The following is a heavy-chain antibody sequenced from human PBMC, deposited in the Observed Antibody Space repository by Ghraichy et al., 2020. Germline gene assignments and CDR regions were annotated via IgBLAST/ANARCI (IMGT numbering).Heavy chain of an antibody. J-gene: IGHJ4*02. CDR2: ISFDGNNK. CDR3: ARAARGYFGYFDY. CDR1: GFTFSTYA. Sequence: GGSLRLSCAASGFTFSTYAMHWVRQAPGKGLEWVADISFDGNNKYYADSVKGRFTISRDNSKNTLNLQMNSLRAEDTAVYYCARAARGYFGYFDYWGQGTLVTVSP. D-gene: IGHD5-12*01. V-gene: IGHV3-30-3*01.